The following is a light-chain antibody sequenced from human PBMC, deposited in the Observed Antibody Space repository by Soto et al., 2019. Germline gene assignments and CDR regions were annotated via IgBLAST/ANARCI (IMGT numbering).Light chain of an antibody. Sequence: QSVLTQPASVSGSAGQSITISCSGTMRDVGAYNLVSWYRQYPGKAPKLMIYDGSERPSGVSNRFSASKSGNTASLTISGLQAEDEADYYCWSYAGADTWVFGGGTKLTVL. J-gene: IGLJ3*02. CDR2: DGS. V-gene: IGLV2-23*01. CDR1: MRDVGAYNL. CDR3: WSYAGADTWV.